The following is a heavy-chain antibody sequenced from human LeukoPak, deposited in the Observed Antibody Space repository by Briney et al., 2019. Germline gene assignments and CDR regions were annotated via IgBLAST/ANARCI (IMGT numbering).Heavy chain of an antibody. CDR1: GFTFDDYA. J-gene: IGHJ6*02. Sequence: GGSLRLSCAASGFTFDDYAMHWVRQAPGKGLEWVSGISWNGGSIGYADSVKGRFTISRDNAKNSLYLQMNSLRAEDTAVYYCAKVIIAAPITGAEDDYYGMDVWGQGTTVTVSS. V-gene: IGHV3-9*01. CDR2: ISWNGGSI. D-gene: IGHD5-12*01. CDR3: AKVIIAAPITGAEDDYYGMDV.